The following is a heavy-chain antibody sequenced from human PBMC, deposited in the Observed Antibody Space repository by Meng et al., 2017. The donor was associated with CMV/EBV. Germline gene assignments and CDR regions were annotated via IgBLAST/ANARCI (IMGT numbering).Heavy chain of an antibody. Sequence: ASGYTFTSYGISWVRQAPGQGLEWMGWISAYNGNTNYAQKLQGRVTMTTDTSTSTAYMELRSLRSDDTAVYYCARGRGGDCSGFFDYWGQGTLVTVSS. J-gene: IGHJ4*02. CDR2: ISAYNGNT. CDR3: ARGRGGDCSGFFDY. V-gene: IGHV1-18*01. D-gene: IGHD2-21*01. CDR1: GYTFTSYG.